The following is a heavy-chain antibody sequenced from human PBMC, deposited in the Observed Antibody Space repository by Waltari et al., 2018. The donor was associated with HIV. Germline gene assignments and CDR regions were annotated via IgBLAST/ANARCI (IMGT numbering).Heavy chain of an antibody. CDR3: ASTHCSSTSCYADWYFDL. CDR2: IYYSGST. Sequence: QVQLQESGPGLVKPSQTLSLTCTVPGGSISSGGSYWSWIRQHPGKGLEWIGYIYYSGSTYYNPSLKSRVTISVDTSKNQFSLKLSSVTAADTAVYYCASTHCSSTSCYADWYFDLWGRGTLVTVSS. J-gene: IGHJ2*01. CDR1: GGSISSGGSY. V-gene: IGHV4-31*03. D-gene: IGHD2-2*01.